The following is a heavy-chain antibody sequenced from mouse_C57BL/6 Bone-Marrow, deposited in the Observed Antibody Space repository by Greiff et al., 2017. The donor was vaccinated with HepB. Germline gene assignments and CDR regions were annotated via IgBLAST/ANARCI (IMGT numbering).Heavy chain of an antibody. V-gene: IGHV1-59*01. CDR2: IDPSDSYT. CDR3: ARGGNLFAY. D-gene: IGHD2-1*01. Sequence: QVQLQQPGAELVRPGTSVKLSCKASGYTFTSYWMHWVRQRPGQGLEWIGVIDPSDSYTNYNQKFKGKATLTVDTSSSTAYMQLSSLTSEDSAVYYCARGGNLFAYWGQGTLVTVSA. CDR1: GYTFTSYW. J-gene: IGHJ3*01.